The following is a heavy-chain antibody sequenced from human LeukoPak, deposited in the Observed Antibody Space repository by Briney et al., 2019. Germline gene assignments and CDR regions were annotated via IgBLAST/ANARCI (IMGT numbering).Heavy chain of an antibody. CDR3: ASLCCGGDCYTVK. V-gene: IGHV1-2*02. D-gene: IGHD2-21*01. J-gene: IGHJ4*02. CDR1: ENTFTGYY. CDR2: INPKSGGT. Sequence: ASVKVSCKASENTFTGYYMHWVRQAPGQGLEWMGWINPKSGGTNYAQKFQGRVTMTRDTSISTGYMELSRLRSDDTAVYYCASLCCGGDCYTVKWGQGTLVTVSS.